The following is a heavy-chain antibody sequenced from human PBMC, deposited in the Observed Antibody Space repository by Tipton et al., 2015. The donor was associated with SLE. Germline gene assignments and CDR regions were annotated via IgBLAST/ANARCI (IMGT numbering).Heavy chain of an antibody. CDR2: GST. CDR1: GGSITRGSYY. CDR3: ARVAVVTPRHAIDI. Sequence: TLSPTCSVSGGSITRGSYYWSWIRQPAGKGLEWIGGSTNYNPSLKSRVTISLDTSKNQFSLKLISVTAADTAVYYCARVAVVTPRHAIDIWGRGTVVTVSS. J-gene: IGHJ3*02. D-gene: IGHD4-23*01. V-gene: IGHV4-61*02.